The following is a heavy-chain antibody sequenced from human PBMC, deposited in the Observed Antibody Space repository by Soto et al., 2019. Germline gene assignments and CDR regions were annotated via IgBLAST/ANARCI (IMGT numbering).Heavy chain of an antibody. CDR1: GGSISSGGYY. CDR3: ARNRYCGGDCYSEGFLEYGMDV. D-gene: IGHD2-21*02. J-gene: IGHJ6*02. Sequence: QVQLQESGPGLVKPSQTLSLTCTVSGGSISSGGYYWSWIRQHPGKGLEWIGYIYYSGSTYYNPSLKSRVTISVDTSKNQFSLKLSSVTAADTAVYYCARNRYCGGDCYSEGFLEYGMDVWGQGTTVTVSS. CDR2: IYYSGST. V-gene: IGHV4-31*03.